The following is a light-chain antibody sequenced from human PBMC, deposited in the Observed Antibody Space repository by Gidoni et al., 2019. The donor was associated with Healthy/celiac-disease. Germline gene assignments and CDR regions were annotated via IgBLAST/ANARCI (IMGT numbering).Light chain of an antibody. CDR3: QQSYSTPVT. CDR2: AAS. Sequence: IQFTQSPSSLSASVGDRVTITCRASQSISSYLNWYQQKPGKAPKLLIYAASSLQSGVPSRFSGSGSGTDFTLTISSLQPEDVATYYCQQSYSTPVTFGGGTKVEIK. V-gene: IGKV1-39*01. J-gene: IGKJ4*01. CDR1: QSISSY.